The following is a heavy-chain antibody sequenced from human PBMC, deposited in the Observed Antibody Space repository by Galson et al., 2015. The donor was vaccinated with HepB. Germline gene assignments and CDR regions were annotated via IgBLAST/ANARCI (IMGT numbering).Heavy chain of an antibody. D-gene: IGHD2-15*01. CDR1: GYIFTTFA. V-gene: IGHV1-3*01. CDR3: ARGRDIVVVVAATHWFDP. CDR2: IRGGDYNV. Sequence: SVKVSCKASGYIFTTFALHWVRRAPGRRPEWIGWIRGGDYNVEYSQHFQGRVIITRDTSATTAYMEVNSLTSEDTAVYYCARGRDIVVVVAATHWFDPWGQGTLVTVSS. J-gene: IGHJ5*02.